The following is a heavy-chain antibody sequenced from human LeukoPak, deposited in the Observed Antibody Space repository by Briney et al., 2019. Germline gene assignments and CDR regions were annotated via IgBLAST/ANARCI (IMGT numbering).Heavy chain of an antibody. CDR1: GLTFSHAW. J-gene: IGHJ4*02. D-gene: IGHD3-9*01. V-gene: IGHV3-7*03. CDR3: AGGTGFIIKD. CDR2: IKQDGSEK. Sequence: GGSLRLSCAVSGLTFSHAWMNWVRQAPGKGLEWVANIKQDGSEKNYVDSVKGRFTISRDNAKNSLYLQMNNLRVEDTAMYYCAGGTGFIIKDWGQGTLVTVSS.